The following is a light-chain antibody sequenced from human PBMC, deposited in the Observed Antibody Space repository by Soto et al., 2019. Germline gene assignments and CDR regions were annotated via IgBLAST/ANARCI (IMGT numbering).Light chain of an antibody. CDR2: GAS. J-gene: IGKJ1*01. CDR1: QGVGST. V-gene: IGKV3-20*01. CDR3: QQYGSSPRT. Sequence: EIVMTQSPATLSVSPGERVTLSCRASQGVGSTLAWYRQKPGQAPRLLIYGASSRATGIPDRFSGSGSGTDFTLTISRLEPEDFAVYYCQQYGSSPRTFGQGTKVDIK.